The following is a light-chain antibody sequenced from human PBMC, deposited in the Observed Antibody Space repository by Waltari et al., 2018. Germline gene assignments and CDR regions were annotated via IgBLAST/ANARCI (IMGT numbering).Light chain of an antibody. Sequence: VPTHPPPVSVPPGPGSTISCPGIVSTIDSGYDAHRYQQLPGTVPKYLISGNSNRPSGVPDRFSGSKSGTSASLAITGLQAEDEADYYCKAYDISLSGYVFGPGTKVTVL. CDR1: VSTIDSGYD. V-gene: IGLV1-40*01. CDR3: KAYDISLSGYV. J-gene: IGLJ1*01. CDR2: GNS.